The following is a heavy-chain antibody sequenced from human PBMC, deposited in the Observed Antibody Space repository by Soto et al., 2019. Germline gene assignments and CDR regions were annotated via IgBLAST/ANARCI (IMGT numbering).Heavy chain of an antibody. CDR1: GSTFSSYA. V-gene: IGHV1-69*13. CDR2: IIPIFGTA. D-gene: IGHD3-9*01. Sequence: SVKVSCKTSGSTFSSYAISWVRQAPEQGLEWMGGIIPIFGTANYAQKFQGRVTITADESTSTAYMELSSLRSEDKAVYYWASSLLHYDILTAYSNAPHTNYCSLTRDVWGQGTTVTVSS. J-gene: IGHJ6*02. CDR3: ASSLLHYDILTAYSNAPHTNYCSLTRDV.